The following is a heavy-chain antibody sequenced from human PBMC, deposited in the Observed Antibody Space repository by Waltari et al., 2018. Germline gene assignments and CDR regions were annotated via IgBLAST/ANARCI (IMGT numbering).Heavy chain of an antibody. D-gene: IGHD5-18*01. J-gene: IGHJ5*02. Sequence: QVQLVESGGGLVKPGGSLRLSCAASGFTFSDYYMSWIRQAPGKGLGWVSYISISGSTIYYAASVKGRFTISRDNAKNSLYLQMNSLRAEDTAVYYCARDHVDTETGWFDPWGQGTLVTVSS. V-gene: IGHV3-11*04. CDR3: ARDHVDTETGWFDP. CDR1: GFTFSDYY. CDR2: ISISGSTI.